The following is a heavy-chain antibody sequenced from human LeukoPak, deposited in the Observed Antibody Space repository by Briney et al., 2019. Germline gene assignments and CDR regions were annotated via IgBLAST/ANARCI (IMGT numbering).Heavy chain of an antibody. CDR1: GYTFTGYY. D-gene: IGHD2-2*02. CDR2: INPNSGGT. V-gene: IGHV1-2*02. Sequence: ASVKVSCKASGYTFTGYYMHWVRQAPGQGLEWMGWINPNSGGTNYAQKYQGRVTMTRDTSISTAYMELSRLRSDDTAVYYCARGQLLYEPNFDYWGQGTLVTVSS. CDR3: ARGQLLYEPNFDY. J-gene: IGHJ4*02.